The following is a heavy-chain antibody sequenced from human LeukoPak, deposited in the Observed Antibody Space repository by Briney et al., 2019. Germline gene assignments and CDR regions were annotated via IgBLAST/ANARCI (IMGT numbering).Heavy chain of an antibody. J-gene: IGHJ4*02. CDR2: IIPIFGTA. V-gene: IGHV1-69*13. D-gene: IGHD5-18*01. CDR1: GGTFSSYA. CDR3: ARAVWGAMVPSYFDY. Sequence: ASVKVSCKASGGTFSSYAISWVRQAPGQGPEWIGGIIPIFGTANYAQKFQGRVTITADESTSTAYMELSSLRSEDTAVYYCARAVWGAMVPSYFDYWGQGTLVTVSS.